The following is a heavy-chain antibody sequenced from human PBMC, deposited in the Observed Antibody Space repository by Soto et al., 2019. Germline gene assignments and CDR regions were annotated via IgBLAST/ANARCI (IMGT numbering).Heavy chain of an antibody. J-gene: IGHJ2*01. V-gene: IGHV4-4*07. CDR3: ARDHLSWYFDL. CDR2: MFDSGNT. Sequence: QVEVQESGPGLVKPSETLSLTCTFSSGSVNNYHLSWIRQPAGGGLEWIGRMFDSGNTKLNPSLQSRVTMSKDGSKNQFSLKLTSVTAADTGVYYCARDHLSWYFDLRGRGTLVTVSS. CDR1: SGSVNNYH.